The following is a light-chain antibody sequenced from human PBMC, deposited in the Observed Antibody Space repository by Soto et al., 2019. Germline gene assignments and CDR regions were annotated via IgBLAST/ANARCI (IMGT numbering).Light chain of an antibody. CDR1: SSDVGTYNY. CDR3: SSYTSSAFLV. CDR2: GVT. Sequence: QSVLTQPASVSGSPGQSITISCTGTSSDVGTYNYVSWYQQHPGKAPKLIIYGVTNRPSGVSNRFSGSKSGNTASLTISGLQAEDEAGYYCSSYTSSAFLVFGGGTKLTVL. J-gene: IGLJ2*01. V-gene: IGLV2-14*01.